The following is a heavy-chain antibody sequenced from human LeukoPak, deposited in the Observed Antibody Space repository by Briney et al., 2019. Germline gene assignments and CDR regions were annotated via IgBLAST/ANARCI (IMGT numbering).Heavy chain of an antibody. Sequence: GGSLRLSCAASGFTFSSYAMHWVRQAPGKGLEWVAVISYDRSNKYYADSVKGRFTISRDNSKNTLYLQMNSLRAEDTAVYYCARDGGSFGGGSWVSNWFDPWGQGTLVTVSS. D-gene: IGHD2-15*01. CDR1: GFTFSSYA. CDR2: ISYDRSNK. CDR3: ARDGGSFGGGSWVSNWFDP. J-gene: IGHJ5*02. V-gene: IGHV3-30-3*01.